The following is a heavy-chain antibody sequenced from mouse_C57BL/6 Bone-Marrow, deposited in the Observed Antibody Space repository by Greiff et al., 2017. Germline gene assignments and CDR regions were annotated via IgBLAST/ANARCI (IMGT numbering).Heavy chain of an antibody. V-gene: IGHV1-64*01. D-gene: IGHD1-1*01. CDR1: GYTFTSYW. Sequence: QVQLKQPGAELVKPGASVKLSCKASGYTFTSYWMHWVKQRPGQGLEWIGMIHPNSGSTNYNEKFKSKATLTVDKSSSTAYMQLSSLTSEDSAVYYCARKTQGSSYYYAMDYWGQGTSVTVSS. CDR3: ARKTQGSSYYYAMDY. J-gene: IGHJ4*01. CDR2: IHPNSGST.